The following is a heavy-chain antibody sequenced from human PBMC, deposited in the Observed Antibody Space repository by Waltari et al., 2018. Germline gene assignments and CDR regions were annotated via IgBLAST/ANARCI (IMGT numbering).Heavy chain of an antibody. CDR2: IKEDGSKK. J-gene: IGHJ4*02. D-gene: IGHD3-3*01. V-gene: IGHV3-7*01. Sequence: VPPVEVGGSLVQPGGSLGLFFAGSGFTFSGNWMAWVRQAPGKGLEWVANIKEDGSKKNYVDSVEGRFTISRDNAKNSLYLQMNSLRAEDTALYYCVRHGFWNFDFWGQGTLVTVSS. CDR1: GFTFSGNW. CDR3: VRHGFWNFDF.